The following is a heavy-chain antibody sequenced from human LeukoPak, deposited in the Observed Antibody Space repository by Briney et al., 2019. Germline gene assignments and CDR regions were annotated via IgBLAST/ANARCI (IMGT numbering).Heavy chain of an antibody. J-gene: IGHJ3*02. Sequence: PGGSLRPSCAASGFTFDDYGMSWVRQAPGKGLEWVSGINWNGGSTGYADSVKGRFTISRGNAKNSVYLQMNSLRAEDTAVYYCARDIKGQYQDAFDIWGQGTMVTVSS. D-gene: IGHD2-2*01. CDR1: GFTFDDYG. V-gene: IGHV3-20*04. CDR3: ARDIKGQYQDAFDI. CDR2: INWNGGST.